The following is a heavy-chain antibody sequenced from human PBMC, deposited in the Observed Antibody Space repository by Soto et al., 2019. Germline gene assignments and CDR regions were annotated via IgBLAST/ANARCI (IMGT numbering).Heavy chain of an antibody. D-gene: IGHD3-10*01. Sequence: QVQLQESGPGLVKPSDTLSLSCAVSGYSVSSSNWWGWIRQPRGKGLEWIGYIYYSGSTYYTPSLKSRVTVSVDTSKNQFSLKLSSVTTVDTAVYYCARSSGTYGMDVWGQGTTVTVSS. CDR2: IYYSGST. CDR1: GYSVSSSNW. J-gene: IGHJ6*02. V-gene: IGHV4-28*01. CDR3: ARSSGTYGMDV.